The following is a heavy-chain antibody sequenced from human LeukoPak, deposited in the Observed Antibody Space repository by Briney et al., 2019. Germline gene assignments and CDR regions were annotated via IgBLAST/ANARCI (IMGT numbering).Heavy chain of an antibody. CDR2: ISAYNGNT. V-gene: IGHV1-18*01. CDR3: ARGNKYSGRAGWFDP. D-gene: IGHD1-26*01. Sequence: VASVKVSCKASGYTFTSYGISWVRQAPGQGLEWMGWISAYNGNTNYAQKLQGRVTMTTDTSTCTAYMELRSLRSDDTAVYYCARGNKYSGRAGWFDPWGQGTLVTVSS. CDR1: GYTFTSYG. J-gene: IGHJ5*02.